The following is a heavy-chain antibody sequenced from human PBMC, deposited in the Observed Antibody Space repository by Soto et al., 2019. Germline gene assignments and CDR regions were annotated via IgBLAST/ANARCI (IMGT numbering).Heavy chain of an antibody. CDR2: TYYRSRWYN. V-gene: IGHV6-1*01. CDR1: GYIFSINSAA. Sequence: SHPVXLTCAISGYIFSINSAACSCIRQSPSRGIEWLGRTYYRSRWYNDYATYVKSRITIKKDTSKNQFFMQLSSVTPEDTAVYYCERERGFIYEDFDKWG. D-gene: IGHD2-21*01. J-gene: IGHJ3*02. CDR3: ERERGFIYEDFDK.